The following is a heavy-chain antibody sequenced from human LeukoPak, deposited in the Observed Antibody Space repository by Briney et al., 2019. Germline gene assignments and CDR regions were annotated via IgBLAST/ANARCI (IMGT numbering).Heavy chain of an antibody. CDR1: GFTFSGSG. CDR3: ARDYDFWSGYYSPTRGSFGY. J-gene: IGHJ4*02. Sequence: PGGSLRLSCASSGFTFSGSGMHWVRQAPGKGLEWVTFIRYDGSNKYYTDSVKGRFTISRDNCKNTLYLQMDSLRAEDTAVYYCARDYDFWSGYYSPTRGSFGYWGQGTLVTVSS. CDR2: IRYDGSNK. V-gene: IGHV3-30*02. D-gene: IGHD3-3*01.